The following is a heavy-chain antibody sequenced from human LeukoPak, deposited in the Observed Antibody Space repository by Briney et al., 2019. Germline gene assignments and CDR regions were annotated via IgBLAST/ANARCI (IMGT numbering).Heavy chain of an antibody. J-gene: IGHJ4*02. CDR2: ISHEETNK. D-gene: IGHD2/OR15-2a*01. CDR3: AKDGGPIVRFLISGPDY. CDR1: GFSLSTYG. V-gene: IGHV3-30*18. Sequence: GGSLRLFCAASGFSLSTYGMHWVRQAPGKGLEWVAVISHEETNKYYGDSVKGRFTISRDTSKNTLYLQMNSLRADDTAMYYCAKDGGPIVRFLISGPDYWGQGTRVTVSS.